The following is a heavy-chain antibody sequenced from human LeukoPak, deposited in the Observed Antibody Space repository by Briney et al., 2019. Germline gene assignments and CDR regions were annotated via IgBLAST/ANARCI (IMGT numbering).Heavy chain of an antibody. CDR3: ARGRQYYYDSSGYSHFDY. CDR1: GYTFTGYY. J-gene: IGHJ4*02. Sequence: ASVKVSCKASGYTFTGYYMHWVRQAPGQGLEWMGWINPNSGGTNYAQKFQGRVTITAGESTSTAYMELSSLRSEDTAVYYCARGRQYYYDSSGYSHFDYWGQGTLVTVSS. V-gene: IGHV1-2*02. D-gene: IGHD3-22*01. CDR2: INPNSGGT.